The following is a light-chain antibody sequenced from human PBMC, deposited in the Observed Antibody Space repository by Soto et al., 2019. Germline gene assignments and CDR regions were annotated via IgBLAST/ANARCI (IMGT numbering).Light chain of an antibody. J-gene: IGKJ1*01. CDR2: WAS. CDR3: QQYYKTPWT. CDR1: QSGLYRSDNKNY. Sequence: DIVMTQSPDSLAVSLGERATIHCKSSQSGLYRSDNKNYLAWYQHKPGQPPKLLIYWASTRESGVPDRFSGSGSGTDFTLTISSLQAEDVAVYYCQQYYKTPWTFGQGTKVDIK. V-gene: IGKV4-1*01.